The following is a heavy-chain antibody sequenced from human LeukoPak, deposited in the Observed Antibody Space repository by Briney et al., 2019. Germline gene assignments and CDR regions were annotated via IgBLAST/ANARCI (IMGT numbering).Heavy chain of an antibody. CDR3: ARLLDDYGDSLGY. D-gene: IGHD4-17*01. J-gene: IGHJ4*02. CDR1: ACSFTSYY. CDR2: IYPGDSDT. Sequence: EALMISCKAAACSFTSYYIGWWRRMPGGGREWLVSIYPGDSDTRYSPSFQGQVTISADKSISTAYLQWSSLKASDTAMYYCARLLDDYGDSLGYWGQGTLVTVSS. V-gene: IGHV5-51*01.